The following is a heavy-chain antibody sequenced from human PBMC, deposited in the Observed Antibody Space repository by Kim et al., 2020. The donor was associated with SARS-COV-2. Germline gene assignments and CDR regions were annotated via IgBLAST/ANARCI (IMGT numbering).Heavy chain of an antibody. CDR2: IYHSGST. CDR1: GYSISSGYY. Sequence: SETLSLTCTVSGYSISSGYYWGWIRQPPGKGLEWIGSIYHSGSTYYNPSLKSRVTISVDTSKNQFSLKLSSVTAADTAVYYCARAHYDILTGYYPDAFD. CDR3: ARAHYDILTGYYPDAFD. D-gene: IGHD3-9*01. J-gene: IGHJ3*02. V-gene: IGHV4-38-2*02.